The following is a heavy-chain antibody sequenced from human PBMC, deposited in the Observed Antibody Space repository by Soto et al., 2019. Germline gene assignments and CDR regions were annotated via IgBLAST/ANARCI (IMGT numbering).Heavy chain of an antibody. D-gene: IGHD3-10*01. CDR3: ARGLRITMVRGVITIFDY. J-gene: IGHJ4*02. Sequence: QVQLQQWGAGLLKPSETLSLTCAVYGGSFSGYYWSWIRQPPGKGLEWIGEINHSGSTNYNPSLKSRVTISVDTSKNQFSLKLSSVTAADTAVYYCARGLRITMVRGVITIFDYWGQGTLVTVSS. CDR2: INHSGST. CDR1: GGSFSGYY. V-gene: IGHV4-34*01.